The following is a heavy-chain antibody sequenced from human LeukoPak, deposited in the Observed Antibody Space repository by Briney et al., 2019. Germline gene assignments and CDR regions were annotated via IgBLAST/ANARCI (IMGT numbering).Heavy chain of an antibody. V-gene: IGHV4-59*01. CDR2: IYYSGST. D-gene: IGHD3-3*01. Sequence: PSETLSLTWTVSGGSISSYYWSWIRQPPGKGLEWIGYIYYSGSTNYNPSLKSRVTISVDTSKNQFSLKLSSVTAADTAVYYCARSYDFWSSGLFDYWGQGTLVTVSS. J-gene: IGHJ4*02. CDR1: GGSISSYY. CDR3: ARSYDFWSSGLFDY.